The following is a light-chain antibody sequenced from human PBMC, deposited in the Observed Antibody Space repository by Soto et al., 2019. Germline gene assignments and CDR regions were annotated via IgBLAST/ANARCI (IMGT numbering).Light chain of an antibody. CDR2: EVS. CDR3: SSYTSSSTLV. V-gene: IGLV2-14*02. CDR1: NGDVGSYDL. J-gene: IGLJ1*01. Sequence: QSALTQPASVSGSPGQSITISCTGTNGDVGSYDLVSWYQRYPGEAPKLIIYEVSNRPSGVSNRFSGSKSGNTASLTISGLQAEDEADYYCSSYTSSSTLVFGTGTKLTVL.